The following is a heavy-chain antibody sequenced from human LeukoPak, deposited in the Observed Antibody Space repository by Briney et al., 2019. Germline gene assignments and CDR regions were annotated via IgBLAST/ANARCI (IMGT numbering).Heavy chain of an antibody. CDR2: SKNDGSST. J-gene: IGHJ3*02. Sequence: GGSLRLSCAVSGFTSSGDWMRWVRQAPGKGLVWVSRSKNDGSSTSYADSVKGRFTISRDNAKNTLYLQMNSLRAEDTAVYYCARELPRIGGQTDASDIWGQGTMVTVS. CDR1: GFTSSGDW. D-gene: IGHD3-16*01. CDR3: ARELPRIGGQTDASDI. V-gene: IGHV3-74*01.